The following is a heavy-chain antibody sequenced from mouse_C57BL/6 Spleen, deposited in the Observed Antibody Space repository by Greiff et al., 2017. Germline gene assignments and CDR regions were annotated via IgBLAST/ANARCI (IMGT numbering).Heavy chain of an antibody. Sequence: VQLQQSGPELVKPGASVKLSCKASGYTFTSYDINWVKQRPGQGLEWIGWIYPRDGSTKYNEKFKGKATLTVDTSSSTAYMELHSLTSEDSAVYFCARSSYYYGSSPWFAYWGQGTLVTVSA. J-gene: IGHJ3*01. V-gene: IGHV1-85*01. CDR1: GYTFTSYD. CDR2: IYPRDGST. CDR3: ARSSYYYGSSPWFAY. D-gene: IGHD1-1*01.